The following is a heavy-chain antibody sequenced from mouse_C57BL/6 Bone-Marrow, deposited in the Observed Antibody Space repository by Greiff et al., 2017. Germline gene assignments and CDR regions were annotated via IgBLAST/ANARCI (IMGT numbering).Heavy chain of an antibody. J-gene: IGHJ4*01. CDR3: ARPPMCSDDYDYGYYYAMDY. CDR2: IHPNSGST. CDR1: GYTFTSYW. D-gene: IGHD2-4*01. V-gene: IGHV1-64*01. Sequence: QVQLQQPGAELVKPGASVKLSCKASGYTFTSYWMHWVKQRPGQGLEWIGMIHPNSGSTNYNEKFKSKATLTVDKSSSTAYMQLSSLTSEDSAVYYCARPPMCSDDYDYGYYYAMDYWGQGTSVTVSS.